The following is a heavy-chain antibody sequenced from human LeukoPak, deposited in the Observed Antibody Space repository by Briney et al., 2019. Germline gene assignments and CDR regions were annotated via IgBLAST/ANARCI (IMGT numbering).Heavy chain of an antibody. D-gene: IGHD4-17*01. CDR1: GFTFSRHW. V-gene: IGHV3-7*01. Sequence: GGSLRLSCAASGFTFSRHWMGGVRQAPGKGLERVANIKQDGSQYYVDSVKGRFIISRDNAKNSLSLQMNSLRVEDTAVYYCARGPDYGDRLDYFDYWGQGTLVTVSS. CDR2: IKQDGSQ. J-gene: IGHJ4*02. CDR3: ARGPDYGDRLDYFDY.